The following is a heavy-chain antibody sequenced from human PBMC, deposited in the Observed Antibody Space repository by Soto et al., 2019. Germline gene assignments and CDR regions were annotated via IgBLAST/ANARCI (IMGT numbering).Heavy chain of an antibody. CDR1: GCTFTSYG. CDR3: SITVGGVIVNPDAFDI. CDR2: ISAYNGNT. Sequence: ASVKVSCKASGCTFTSYGISLVRQAPGQGLEWMGWISAYNGNTNYAQKLRGRVTMTTDTSTSTAYMELRSLRSDDTAVYYCSITVGGVIVNPDAFDIWGQGTMVTVSS. J-gene: IGHJ3*02. D-gene: IGHD3-16*02. V-gene: IGHV1-18*01.